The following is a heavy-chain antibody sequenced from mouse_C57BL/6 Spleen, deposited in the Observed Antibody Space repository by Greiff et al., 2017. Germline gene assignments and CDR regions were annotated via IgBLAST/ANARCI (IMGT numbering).Heavy chain of an antibody. CDR1: GYTFTSYD. CDR2: IYPRDGSA. Sequence: VQLQQSGPELVQPGASVKLSCKASGYTFTSYDINWVKQRPGPGLELIGWIYPRDGSAKYNEKFQGKATLTVDTSSSTAYMELHSLTSEDSAVYFGAEGDGYYAMDYWGQGTSVTVSA. CDR3: AEGDGYYAMDY. J-gene: IGHJ4*01. V-gene: IGHV1-85*01. D-gene: IGHD2-3*01.